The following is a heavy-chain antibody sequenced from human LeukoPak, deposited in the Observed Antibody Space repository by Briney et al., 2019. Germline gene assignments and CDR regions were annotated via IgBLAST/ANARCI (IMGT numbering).Heavy chain of an antibody. CDR3: AKPQGDIVVVPAAPPYYYYYYYMDV. CDR1: GFTFSSNW. V-gene: IGHV3-7*01. D-gene: IGHD2-2*01. J-gene: IGHJ6*03. Sequence: PGGSLRLSCAASGFTFSSNWMSWVRQAPGKGLEWVANIKQDGSEKYYVDSVKGRFTISRDNAKSSLYLQMNSLRAEDTAVYYCAKPQGDIVVVPAAPPYYYYYYYMDVWGKGTTVTVSS. CDR2: IKQDGSEK.